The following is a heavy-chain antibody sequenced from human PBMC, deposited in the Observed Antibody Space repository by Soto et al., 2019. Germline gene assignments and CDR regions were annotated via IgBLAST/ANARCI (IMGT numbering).Heavy chain of an antibody. CDR2: ISGSGGST. V-gene: IGHV3-23*01. J-gene: IGHJ4*02. D-gene: IGHD2-2*01. Sequence: EVQLLESGGGLVQPGGSLRLSCAASGFTFSSYAMSWVRQAPGKGLAWVSAISGSGGSTYYADSGKGRFTISRDNSKNTLYLQMNSLRAEDTAVYYCAKLIVVVPAAPFDYWGQGTLVTVSS. CDR1: GFTFSSYA. CDR3: AKLIVVVPAAPFDY.